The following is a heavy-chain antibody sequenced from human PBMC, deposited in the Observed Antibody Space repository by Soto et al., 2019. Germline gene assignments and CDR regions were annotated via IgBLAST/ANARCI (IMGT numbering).Heavy chain of an antibody. V-gene: IGHV1-69*12. CDR3: AKNPENYYYGMDV. J-gene: IGHJ6*02. Sequence: QVQLVQSGAEVKKPGSSVKVSCKASGGTFSSYAISWVRPAPGQGLEWMGGIIPIFGTADYAQKFQGRVTITADESTSTAYVELSSLRSEDTAVYYCAKNPENYYYGMDVWGQGTTVTVSS. CDR2: IIPIFGTA. CDR1: GGTFSSYA.